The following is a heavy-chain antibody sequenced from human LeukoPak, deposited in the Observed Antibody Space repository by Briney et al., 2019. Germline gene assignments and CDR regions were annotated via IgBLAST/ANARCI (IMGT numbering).Heavy chain of an antibody. CDR3: ATGLGLRPGISFDY. CDR1: GGSISSSSYY. V-gene: IGHV4-39*01. J-gene: IGHJ4*02. Sequence: PSETLSLTCTVSGGSISSSSYYWGWIRQPPGKGLEWIGSIYYSGSTYYNPFLKSRVTISVDTSKNQFSLKLSSVTAADTAVYYCATGLGLRPGISFDYWGQGTLVTVSS. D-gene: IGHD1-7*01. CDR2: IYYSGST.